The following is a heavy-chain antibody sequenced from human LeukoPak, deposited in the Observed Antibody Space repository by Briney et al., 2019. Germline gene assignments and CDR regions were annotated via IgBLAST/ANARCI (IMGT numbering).Heavy chain of an antibody. D-gene: IGHD6-13*01. V-gene: IGHV3-21*01. CDR3: ARDMGRAWYGPPDY. CDR2: ISSSSSYI. J-gene: IGHJ4*02. CDR1: GFTFSSYS. Sequence: GGSLRLSCAASGFTFSSYSMNWVRQAPGKGLEWVSSISSSSSYIYYADSVKGRFRIARDNSKNTLYLQMNSLRAEDTAVYFCARDMGRAWYGPPDYWGQGTLVTVSS.